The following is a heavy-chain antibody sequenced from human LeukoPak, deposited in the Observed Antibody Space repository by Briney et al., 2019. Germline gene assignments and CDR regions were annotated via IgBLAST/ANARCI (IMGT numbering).Heavy chain of an antibody. Sequence: PSETLSLTCTVSGGSISSSIYYWGWIRQPPGKGLEGSGSIYYSGSTYYNPSLKSRVTISVYTSKNQFSLKLSPVTAADTAVYYCARLVAYCSSTSCSFDYWGQGTLVTVSS. CDR1: GGSISSSIYY. J-gene: IGHJ4*02. CDR3: ARLVAYCSSTSCSFDY. V-gene: IGHV4-39*01. CDR2: IYYSGST. D-gene: IGHD2-2*01.